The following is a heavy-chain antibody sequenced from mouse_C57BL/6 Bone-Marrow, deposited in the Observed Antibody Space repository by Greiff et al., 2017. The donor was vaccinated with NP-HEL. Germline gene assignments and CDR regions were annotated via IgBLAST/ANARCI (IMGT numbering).Heavy chain of an antibody. J-gene: IGHJ1*03. V-gene: IGHV10-1*01. CDR2: IRSKSNNYAT. Sequence: EVMLVESGGGLVQPKGSLKLSCAASGFSFNTYAMNWVRQAPGKGLEWVARIRSKSNNYATYYADSVKDRFTISRDDSESMLYLQMNNLKTEDTAMYYCVRHYYYGSSYDWYFDVWGTGTTVTVSS. CDR1: GFSFNTYA. CDR3: VRHYYYGSSYDWYFDV. D-gene: IGHD1-1*01.